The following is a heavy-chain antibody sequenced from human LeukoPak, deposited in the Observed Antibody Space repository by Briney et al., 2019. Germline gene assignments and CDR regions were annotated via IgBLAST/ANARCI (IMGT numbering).Heavy chain of an antibody. D-gene: IGHD2-2*01. CDR1: GFIFSSYA. CDR3: AKDYRYCTSTSCYGDDAFDI. CDR2: ISGSGVST. V-gene: IGHV3-23*01. Sequence: GGSLRLSCAASGFIFSSYAMNWVRQAPGKGLEWVSSISGSGVSTYYADSVKGRFTISRDNSKNTLYLQMSSLRAEDTAVYYCAKDYRYCTSTSCYGDDAFDIWGQGTMVTVSS. J-gene: IGHJ3*02.